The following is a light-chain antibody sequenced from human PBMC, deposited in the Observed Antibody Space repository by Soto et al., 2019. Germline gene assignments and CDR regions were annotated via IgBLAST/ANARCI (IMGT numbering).Light chain of an antibody. J-gene: IGKJ5*01. CDR2: AAS. Sequence: IQMTQSPSSLSASVGDIVTISCRASQNIAKYLTWFQQKPGKAPKXLIYAASSLQSGVPSRFSVSGSGTDCTLTISSLKHEDFAGYYCQQTYSTTHTFCQGTRLEIK. V-gene: IGKV1-39*01. CDR3: QQTYSTTHT. CDR1: QNIAKY.